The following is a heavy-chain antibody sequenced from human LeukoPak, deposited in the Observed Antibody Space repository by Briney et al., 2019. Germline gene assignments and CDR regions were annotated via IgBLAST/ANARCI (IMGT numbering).Heavy chain of an antibody. J-gene: IGHJ3*02. Sequence: PSETLSLTCTVSGGSISSYYWSWIRRPPGKGLEWIGSIYYSGSTYYNPSLKSRVTISVDTSKNQFSLKLSSVTAADTAVYYCARDWPYSSGWKDAFDIWGQGTMVTVSS. CDR1: GGSISSYY. V-gene: IGHV4-59*12. CDR3: ARDWPYSSGWKDAFDI. D-gene: IGHD6-19*01. CDR2: IYYSGST.